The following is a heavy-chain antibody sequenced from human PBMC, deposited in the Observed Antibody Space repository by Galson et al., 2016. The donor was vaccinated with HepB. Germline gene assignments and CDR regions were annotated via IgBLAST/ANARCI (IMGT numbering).Heavy chain of an antibody. V-gene: IGHV1-69*13. CDR1: GGTFSRNG. CDR2: IIPIFGTA. Sequence: SVKVSCKASGGTFSRNGISWVRQAPGQGLEWMGGIIPIFGTANYAQKFQDRVTITADESTNTAYMELSSLRSDGTAVYYCASSTRGYCNVSSCYINWFDPWGQGTLVTVSS. CDR3: ASSTRGYCNVSSCYINWFDP. D-gene: IGHD2/OR15-2a*01. J-gene: IGHJ5*02.